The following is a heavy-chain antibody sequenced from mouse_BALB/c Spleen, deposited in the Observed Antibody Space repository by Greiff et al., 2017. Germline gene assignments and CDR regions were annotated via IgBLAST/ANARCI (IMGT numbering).Heavy chain of an antibody. V-gene: IGHV10-1*02. CDR1: GFTFNTYA. CDR2: IRSKSNNYAT. D-gene: IGHD2-3*01. J-gene: IGHJ1*01. Sequence: EVQGVESGGGLVQPKGSLKLSCAASGFTFNTYAMNWVRQAPGKGLEWVARIRSKSNNYATYYADSVKDRFTISRDDSQSMLYLQMNNLKTEDTAMYYCVRHGGYDGYPGYFDVWGAGTTVTVSS. CDR3: VRHGGYDGYPGYFDV.